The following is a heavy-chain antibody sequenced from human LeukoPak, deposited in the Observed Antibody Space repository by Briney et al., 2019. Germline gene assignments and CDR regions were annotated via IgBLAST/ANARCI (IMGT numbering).Heavy chain of an antibody. CDR3: ARESYSSGWCTRYYFDY. J-gene: IGHJ4*02. Sequence: SETLSLTCTVSGGSISSYYWSWIRQPAGKGLEWIGCIYTSGSTNYNPSLKSRVTMSVDTSKNQFSLKLSSVTAADTAVYYCARESYSSGWCTRYYFDYWGQGTLVTVSS. D-gene: IGHD6-19*01. CDR2: IYTSGST. CDR1: GGSISSYY. V-gene: IGHV4-4*07.